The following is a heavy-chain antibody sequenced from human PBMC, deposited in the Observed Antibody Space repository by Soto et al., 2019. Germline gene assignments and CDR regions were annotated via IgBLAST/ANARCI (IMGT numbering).Heavy chain of an antibody. CDR1: GGTFSSYT. D-gene: IGHD3-10*01. CDR3: ARVPRYYYGSGRNLGWFDP. CDR2: ISAYNGNT. V-gene: IGHV1-18*01. J-gene: IGHJ5*02. Sequence: GASVKVSCTDSGGTFSSYTISWVRQAPGQGLEWMGWISAYNGNTNYAQKLQGRVTMTTDTSTSTAYMELRSLRSDDTAVYYCARVPRYYYGSGRNLGWFDPWGQGTLVTVSS.